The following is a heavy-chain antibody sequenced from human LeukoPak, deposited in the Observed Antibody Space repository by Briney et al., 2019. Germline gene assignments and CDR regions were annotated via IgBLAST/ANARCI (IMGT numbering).Heavy chain of an antibody. J-gene: IGHJ4*02. Sequence: ASVKVSCKVSGYTLTELSMHWVRQAPGEGLEWMGGFDPEDGETIYAQKFQGRVTMTEDTSTDTAYMELSSLRSEDTAVYYCATLPIAAAGTSPYFDYWGQGTLVTVSS. V-gene: IGHV1-24*01. CDR1: GYTLTELS. CDR2: FDPEDGET. CDR3: ATLPIAAAGTSPYFDY. D-gene: IGHD6-13*01.